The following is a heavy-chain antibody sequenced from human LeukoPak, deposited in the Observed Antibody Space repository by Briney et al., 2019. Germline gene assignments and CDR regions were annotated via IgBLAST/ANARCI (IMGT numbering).Heavy chain of an antibody. V-gene: IGHV4-30-2*01. CDR1: GGSISSGGYY. Sequence: SETLSLTCTVSGGSISSGGYYWSWIRQPPGKGLEWIGYIYHSGSTYYNPSLKSRVTISVDRSKNQFSLKLSSVTAADTAVYYCAKVWGGIDYCDSHFDYWGQGTLVTVSS. J-gene: IGHJ4*02. CDR3: AKVWGGIDYCDSHFDY. D-gene: IGHD4-17*01. CDR2: IYHSGST.